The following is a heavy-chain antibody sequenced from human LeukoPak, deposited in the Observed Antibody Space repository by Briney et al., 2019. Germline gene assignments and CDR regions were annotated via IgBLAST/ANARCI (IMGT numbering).Heavy chain of an antibody. CDR2: TYYRSKWFT. CDR3: ARANERYIGNIASRPFDY. J-gene: IGHJ4*02. CDR1: GDSVSSNSAT. D-gene: IGHD6-6*01. V-gene: IGHV6-1*01. Sequence: SQTLSLTCAISGDSVSSNSATWNWIRQSPSRGLEWLGRTYYRSKWFTDYAVSVKSRITINSDTSKNQFSLQLNSVTPEDTAVYYCARANERYIGNIASRPFDYWDQGTLVTVSS.